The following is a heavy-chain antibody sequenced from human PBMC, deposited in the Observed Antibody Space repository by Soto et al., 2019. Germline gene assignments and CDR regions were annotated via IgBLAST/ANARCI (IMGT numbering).Heavy chain of an antibody. CDR1: GFTFSSYS. CDR3: ATVATNSYNWLDP. Sequence: PGGSLRLSCAASGFTFSSYSMNWVRQAPGKGLVWVSRINSDGTKTTYADSVKGRFTISRDNAKNTVYLQMNSLRAEDTAMYYCATVATNSYNWLDPWGQGTLVTVSS. CDR2: INSDGTKT. V-gene: IGHV3-74*01. J-gene: IGHJ5*02. D-gene: IGHD5-12*01.